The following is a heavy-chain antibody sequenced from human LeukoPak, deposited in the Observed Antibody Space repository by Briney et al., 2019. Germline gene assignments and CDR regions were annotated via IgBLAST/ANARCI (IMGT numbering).Heavy chain of an antibody. CDR1: GFTFSDYY. CDR2: ISPSSTNT. D-gene: IGHD1-1*01. Sequence: PGGSLRLSCAASGFTFSDYYMSWIRQAPGQGLEWVSYISPSSTNTNYADSVKGRFTISRDNAKNSLYLQMNSLRAEDTAVYFCARDMSLHDIDYWGQGTLVTVSS. V-gene: IGHV3-11*05. J-gene: IGHJ4*02. CDR3: ARDMSLHDIDY.